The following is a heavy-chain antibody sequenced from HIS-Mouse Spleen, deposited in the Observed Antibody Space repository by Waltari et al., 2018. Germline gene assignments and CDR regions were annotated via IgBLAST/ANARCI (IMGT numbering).Heavy chain of an antibody. CDR2: IYYSGST. Sequence: QLQLQESGPGLVTPSETLSLTCTVSGGSISSSSYYWGWIRQPPGKGLEWIGSIYYSGSTNYNPSLKSRVTISVDTSKNQFSLKLSSVTAADTAVYYCAREIPYSSSWYDWYFDLWGRGTLVTVSS. J-gene: IGHJ2*01. V-gene: IGHV4-39*07. CDR1: GGSISSSSYY. D-gene: IGHD6-13*01. CDR3: AREIPYSSSWYDWYFDL.